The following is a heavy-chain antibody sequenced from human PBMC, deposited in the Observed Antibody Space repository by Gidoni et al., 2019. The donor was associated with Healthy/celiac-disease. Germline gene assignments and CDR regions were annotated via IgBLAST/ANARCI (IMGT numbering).Heavy chain of an antibody. CDR3: ARGPYDFWSGYYLRDY. V-gene: IGHV1-8*01. D-gene: IGHD3-3*01. CDR1: GYTFTSSD. J-gene: IGHJ4*02. CDR2: MNPNSGNT. Sequence: QVQLVQSGAEVKKPGASVTVSCKASGYTFTSSDINWVRQVTGQGLEWMGWMNPNSGNTGYAQKFQGRVTMTRNTSISTAYMELSSLRSEDTAVYYCARGPYDFWSGYYLRDYWGQGTLVTVSS.